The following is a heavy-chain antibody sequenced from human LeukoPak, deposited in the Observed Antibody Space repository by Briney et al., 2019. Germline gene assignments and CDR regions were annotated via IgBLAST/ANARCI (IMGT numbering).Heavy chain of an antibody. Sequence: PSETLSLTCAVYGGSFSGYYWSWIRQPPGKGLEWIGEINHSGSTNYNPSLKSRVTISVDTSKNQFSLKLSSVTAADTAVYYCARARRRRYCTNGVCSPYIDYWGQGTLVTVSS. CDR1: GGSFSGYY. J-gene: IGHJ4*02. CDR2: INHSGST. CDR3: ARARRRRYCTNGVCSPYIDY. D-gene: IGHD2-8*01. V-gene: IGHV4-34*01.